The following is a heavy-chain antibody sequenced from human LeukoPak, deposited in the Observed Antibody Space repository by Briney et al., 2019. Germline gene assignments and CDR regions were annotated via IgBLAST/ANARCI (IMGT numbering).Heavy chain of an antibody. CDR3: ARSYYYDRSGSRHYYFDS. Sequence: PSETLSLTCTVSGGSLSNHYWNLIRQPPGKGLEWIGHIYYSGSTNYNPSLKSRVTISVDRSKTQFSLNLSSVTAADTAVYYCARSYYYDRSGSRHYYFDSWGQGTLVTVSS. CDR2: IYYSGST. J-gene: IGHJ4*02. CDR1: GGSLSNHY. V-gene: IGHV4-59*11. D-gene: IGHD3-22*01.